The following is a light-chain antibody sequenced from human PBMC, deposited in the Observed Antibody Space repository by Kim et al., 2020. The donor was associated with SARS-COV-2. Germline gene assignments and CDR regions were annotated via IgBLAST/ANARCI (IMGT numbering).Light chain of an antibody. CDR1: SGHTNYA. V-gene: IGLV4-69*01. CDR2: FNSDGSH. CDR3: QTWGTGIVV. Sequence: SFNFTCALSSGHTNYAIAWHQQQPEKGPRYLMKFNSDGSHNKGDGIPDRFSGSRSGAECYLTISSLHSEDEADYYCQTWGTGIVVLGGGTQLTVL. J-gene: IGLJ2*01.